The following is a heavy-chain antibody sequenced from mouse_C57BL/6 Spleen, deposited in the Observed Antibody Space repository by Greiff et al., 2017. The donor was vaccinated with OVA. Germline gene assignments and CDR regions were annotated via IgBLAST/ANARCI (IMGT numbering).Heavy chain of an antibody. CDR2: INPNNGGT. CDR3: ARWGAQATRAYAMDY. J-gene: IGHJ4*01. V-gene: IGHV1-22*01. CDR1: GYTFTDYN. Sequence: EVQLQQSGPELVKPGASVKMSCKASGYTFTDYNMHWVKQSHGKSLEWIGYINPNNGGTSYNQKFKGKATLTVNKSSSTAYMELRSLTSEDSAVYYCARWGAQATRAYAMDYWGQGTSVTVSS. D-gene: IGHD3-2*02.